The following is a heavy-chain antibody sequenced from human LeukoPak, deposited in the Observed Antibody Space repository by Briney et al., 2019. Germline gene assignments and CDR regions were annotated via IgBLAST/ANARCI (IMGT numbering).Heavy chain of an antibody. V-gene: IGHV3-53*01. Sequence: GGSLRLSCAASGFIVSSNYMSWVRQAPGKGLEWVSVIYSGGSTYYADSVKGRFTISRDNSKNTLYLQMNSLRAEDTGVYYCASGSRSLYFDYWGQGTLVTVSS. CDR1: GFIVSSNY. D-gene: IGHD1-26*01. CDR2: IYSGGST. J-gene: IGHJ4*02. CDR3: ASGSRSLYFDY.